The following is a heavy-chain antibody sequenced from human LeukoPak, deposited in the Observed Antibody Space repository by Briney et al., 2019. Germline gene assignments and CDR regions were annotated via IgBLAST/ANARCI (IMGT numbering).Heavy chain of an antibody. CDR2: ISAYNGNT. CDR3: ARDRREWLLYDY. D-gene: IGHD3-3*01. J-gene: IGHJ4*02. Sequence: ASVKVSCKASGGTFSSYAISWVRQAPGQGLEWMGWISAYNGNTNYAQKLQGRVTMTTDTSTSTAYMELRSLRSDDTAVYYCARDRREWLLYDYWGQGTLVTVSS. V-gene: IGHV1-18*01. CDR1: GGTFSSYA.